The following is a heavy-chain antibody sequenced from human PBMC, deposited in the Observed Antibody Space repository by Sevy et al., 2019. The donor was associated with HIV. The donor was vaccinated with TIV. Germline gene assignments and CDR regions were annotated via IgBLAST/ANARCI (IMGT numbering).Heavy chain of an antibody. Sequence: GGSLRLSCAASGFTFSSYGMHWVRQAPGTGLEWVAVISYDGSNKYYADSVKGRFTISRDNSKNTLYLQMNSLRAEDTAVYYCAKDFGPLAYSSSWSIDYWGQRTLVTVSS. J-gene: IGHJ4*02. CDR1: GFTFSSYG. D-gene: IGHD6-13*01. CDR2: ISYDGSNK. CDR3: AKDFGPLAYSSSWSIDY. V-gene: IGHV3-30*18.